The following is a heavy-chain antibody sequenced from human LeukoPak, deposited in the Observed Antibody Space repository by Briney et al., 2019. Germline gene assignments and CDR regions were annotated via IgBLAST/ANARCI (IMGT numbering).Heavy chain of an antibody. CDR2: ISSSSSTI. Sequence: GGSLRLSCAASGFTFSSYSVNWVRQAPGKGLEWVSYISSSSSTIYYADSVEGRFTISRDNSRNLLYLQMNSLRAEDTAVYYCAKRGLDGYWGQGTLVTVSS. V-gene: IGHV3-48*01. CDR3: AKRGLDGY. D-gene: IGHD5-24*01. J-gene: IGHJ4*02. CDR1: GFTFSSYS.